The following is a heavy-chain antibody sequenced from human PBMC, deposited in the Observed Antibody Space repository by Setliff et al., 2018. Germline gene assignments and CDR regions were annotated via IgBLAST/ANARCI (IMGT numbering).Heavy chain of an antibody. J-gene: IGHJ4*02. D-gene: IGHD6-13*01. CDR2: IDWDDAK. CDR3: ARGSSWYGSFDY. V-gene: IGHV2-70*11. Sequence: SGPTLVNPTQTLTLTCAFSGFSLTASGMCVTWIRQPPGKTPEWLARIDWDDAKYYSTSLKTRLTISKDTSKNQVVLTMTNMDPVDTATYYCARGSSWYGSFDYWGQGTLVTVSS. CDR1: GFSLTASGMC.